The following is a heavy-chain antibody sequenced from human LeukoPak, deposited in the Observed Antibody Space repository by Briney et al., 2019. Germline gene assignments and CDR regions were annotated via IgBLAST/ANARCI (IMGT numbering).Heavy chain of an antibody. V-gene: IGHV3-23*01. J-gene: IGHJ4*02. CDR1: GFTFSSYA. Sequence: GGSLRLSCAASGFTFSSYAMSWVRQAPGKGLEWVSAISSSGGSTYYAGSVKGRFTISRDNSKNTLYLQMNSLRAEDTALYDCAKVAVVITDDHWGQGTLVTVSS. CDR2: ISSSGGST. CDR3: AKVAVVITDDH. D-gene: IGHD3-22*01.